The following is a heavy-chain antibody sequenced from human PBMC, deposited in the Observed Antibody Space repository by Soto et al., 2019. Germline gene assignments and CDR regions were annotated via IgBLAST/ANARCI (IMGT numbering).Heavy chain of an antibody. D-gene: IGHD3-16*02. J-gene: IGHJ3*02. Sequence: PGGSLRLSCAASGFTFSSYAMSWVRQAPGKGLEWVSAISGSGGSTYYADSVKGRFTISRDNSKNTLYLQMNSLRAEDTAVYYCAKDMITFGGVIANPDAFDIWGQGTMVTVSS. V-gene: IGHV3-23*01. CDR3: AKDMITFGGVIANPDAFDI. CDR1: GFTFSSYA. CDR2: ISGSGGST.